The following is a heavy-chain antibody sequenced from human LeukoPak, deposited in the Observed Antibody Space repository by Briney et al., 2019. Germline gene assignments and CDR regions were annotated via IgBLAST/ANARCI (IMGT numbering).Heavy chain of an antibody. J-gene: IGHJ4*02. CDR2: VTGSGGGT. Sequence: PGGSLRLSCAASGFTFNTYAMSWVRQAPGKGLEWVSGVTGSGGGTNYADSVKGRLTISRDNSKNTLYLQMNSQRAEDTAVYYCAKGRGGDFIWGSYRPLDYWGQGNLVIVSS. D-gene: IGHD3-16*02. CDR3: AKGRGGDFIWGSYRPLDY. V-gene: IGHV3-23*01. CDR1: GFTFNTYA.